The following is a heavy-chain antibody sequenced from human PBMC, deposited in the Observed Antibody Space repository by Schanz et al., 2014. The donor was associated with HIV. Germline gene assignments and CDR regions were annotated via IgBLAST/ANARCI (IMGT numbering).Heavy chain of an antibody. J-gene: IGHJ5*01. CDR2: ISAYKGNT. D-gene: IGHD1-26*01. CDR1: GYTFTSYA. Sequence: QVQLVQSGAEVKKPGASVKVSCKASGYTFTSYAINWVRQAPGQGLEWMGWISAYKGNTNYAQKLQGRVTMTTDTSTNTAYMELSSLRSEDTAVYYCARDKKSGNYDGGFDSWGQGTLVTVSS. CDR3: ARDKKSGNYDGGFDS. V-gene: IGHV1-18*01.